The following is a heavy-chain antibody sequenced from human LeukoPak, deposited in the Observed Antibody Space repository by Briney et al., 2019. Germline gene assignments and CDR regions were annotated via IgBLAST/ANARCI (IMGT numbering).Heavy chain of an antibody. CDR2: IRFNGN. D-gene: IGHD7-27*01. CDR3: ARENWDFDF. J-gene: IGHJ4*02. CDR1: GFTFSNYA. Sequence: PGGSLRLSCAASGFTFSNYAIHWVRQAPGKGLEWVASIRFNGNFYADYVKGRFTISRDNSKSTVPLQMDTLRTEDTALYYCARENWDFDFWGQGTLVTVSS. V-gene: IGHV3-30*02.